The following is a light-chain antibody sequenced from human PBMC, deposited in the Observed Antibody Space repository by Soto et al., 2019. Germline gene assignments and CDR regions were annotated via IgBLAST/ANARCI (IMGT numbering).Light chain of an antibody. CDR2: STS. CDR1: TGAVTSGYY. CDR3: LLYYGGAVV. V-gene: IGLV7-43*01. Sequence: QAVVTQATSLTVSPGGTVTLTCASSTGAVTSGYYTNWLQQKPGQAPRALIYSTSNKHPWTPARFSGSLLGGTAALTRSGVQHEEEAEYYRLLYYGGAVVFGGGTKVTVL. J-gene: IGLJ2*01.